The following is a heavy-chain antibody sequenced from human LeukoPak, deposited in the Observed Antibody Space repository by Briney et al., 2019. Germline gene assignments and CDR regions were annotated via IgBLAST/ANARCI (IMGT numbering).Heavy chain of an antibody. CDR3: ARVDDFNAFDI. Sequence: PSETLSLTCTVSGGSISSSNYYWGWIRQPPGKGLEWIGTIYYSGSAYYNPSLKSRVTISVDTSKNQFSLKLSSVTAADTAVYYCARVDDFNAFDIWGQGTTVTVSS. CDR1: GGSISSSNYY. CDR2: IYYSGSA. V-gene: IGHV4-39*07. D-gene: IGHD3-3*01. J-gene: IGHJ3*02.